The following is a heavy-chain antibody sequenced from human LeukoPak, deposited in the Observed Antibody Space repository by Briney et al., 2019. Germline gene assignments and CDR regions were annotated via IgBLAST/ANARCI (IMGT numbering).Heavy chain of an antibody. CDR1: GFTFSSYS. J-gene: IGHJ4*02. D-gene: IGHD3-10*01. CDR2: ISSSSSYI. Sequence: GGSLRLSCAASGFTFSSYSMNWVRQAPGKGLEWVSSISSSSSYIYYADSANGRFTISRDNAKNSLYLQMNSLGAEDTAVYYCARGGSGSPNFDYWGQGTLVTVSS. V-gene: IGHV3-21*01. CDR3: ARGGSGSPNFDY.